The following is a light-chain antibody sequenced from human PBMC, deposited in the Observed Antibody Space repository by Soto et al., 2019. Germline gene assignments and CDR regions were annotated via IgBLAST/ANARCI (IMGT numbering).Light chain of an antibody. Sequence: EMVRTQGPTTLCESLGRGASRACRASQSVSSNLAWYLQKPGQAPRLLIYGASTRATVIPARFSGSRSGTEVTLSISSLPSEHFAVYHCQQYNNWAAVTDGRGTRLEIK. CDR2: GAS. CDR1: QSVSSN. V-gene: IGKV3-15*01. J-gene: IGKJ5*01. CDR3: QQYNNWAAVT.